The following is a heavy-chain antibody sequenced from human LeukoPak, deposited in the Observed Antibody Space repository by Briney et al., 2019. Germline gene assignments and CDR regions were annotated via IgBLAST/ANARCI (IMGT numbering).Heavy chain of an antibody. CDR2: TYYRSKLYN. CDR1: GDSFSSNSAA. Sequence: SQTLSLTCAISGDSFSSNSAAWHWIRQSPSRGLEWLGRTYYRSKLYNDYAVSVKSRITINPDTSKNQFSLQLNSVTPEDTAVYYCARGPYSSGWYGLYYYYMDVWGKGTTVTVSS. V-gene: IGHV6-1*01. D-gene: IGHD6-19*01. J-gene: IGHJ6*03. CDR3: ARGPYSSGWYGLYYYYMDV.